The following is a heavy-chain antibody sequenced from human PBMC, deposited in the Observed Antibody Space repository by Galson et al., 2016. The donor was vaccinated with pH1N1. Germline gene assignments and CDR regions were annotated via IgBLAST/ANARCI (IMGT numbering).Heavy chain of an antibody. V-gene: IGHV3-72*01. J-gene: IGHJ4*02. CDR1: GFTLGDFY. CDR3: TRENHHKFDY. CDR2: ITKRPEGYTT. Sequence: SLRLSCAASGFTLGDFYMDWVRQAPGKGLEWVGRITKRPEGYTTQDAASVRGRFIISREDSKDLLYLQMYSLTTEDTAMYYCTRENHHKFDYWGQGTLVTVSS.